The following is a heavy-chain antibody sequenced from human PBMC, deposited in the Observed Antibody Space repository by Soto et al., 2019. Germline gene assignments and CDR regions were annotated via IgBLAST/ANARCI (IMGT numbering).Heavy chain of an antibody. Sequence: EVQLVQSGGGLVKPGESLTLSCAGSGFTFANAWMSWVRQAPGKGLEWVGRMKSITDAGTTDLAAAGKGRFSIPRDESKPTWYLRMTNVKVEDTALYYCLTERGAGSYNGYARVDHWGQGTLVTVSS. V-gene: IGHV3-15*01. CDR3: LTERGAGSYNGYARVDH. D-gene: IGHD5-12*01. J-gene: IGHJ4*02. CDR1: GFTFANAW. CDR2: MKSITDAGTT.